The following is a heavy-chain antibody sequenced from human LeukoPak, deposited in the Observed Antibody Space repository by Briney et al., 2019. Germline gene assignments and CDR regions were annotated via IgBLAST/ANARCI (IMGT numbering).Heavy chain of an antibody. J-gene: IGHJ4*02. Sequence: GGSLRLSCAASGFTFSSYSINWVRQAPGEGLEWVSSISGTSTYIYYADSVKGRFSISRDNAKNSVYLQMNSLRAEDTAVYYCARDERAARPNLDYWGQGVLVTVSS. CDR2: ISGTSTYI. CDR3: ARDERAARPNLDY. D-gene: IGHD6-6*01. V-gene: IGHV3-21*01. CDR1: GFTFSSYS.